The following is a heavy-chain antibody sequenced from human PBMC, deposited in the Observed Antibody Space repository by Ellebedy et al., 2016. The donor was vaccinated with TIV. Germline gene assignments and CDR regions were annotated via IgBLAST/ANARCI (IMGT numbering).Heavy chain of an antibody. J-gene: IGHJ6*03. CDR2: ISAYNGDI. D-gene: IGHD6-6*01. CDR1: GYTFTSFG. Sequence: ASVKVSCXASGYTFTSFGLSWVRQAPGQGLEWMGWISAYNGDINYARNFQGRVAMTTDTATSTVYVDLRSLRSDDTAVYYCARVSVDVVIGYHYFYMDIWGKGTTVTVSS. V-gene: IGHV1-18*01. CDR3: ARVSVDVVIGYHYFYMDI.